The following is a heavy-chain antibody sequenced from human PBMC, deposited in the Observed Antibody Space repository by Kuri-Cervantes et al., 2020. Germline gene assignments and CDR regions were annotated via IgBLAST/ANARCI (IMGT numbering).Heavy chain of an antibody. CDR1: GFTFDDYA. CDR2: ISWNSGSI. D-gene: IGHD3-3*01. Sequence: SLKISCAASGFTFDDYAMHWVRQTPGKGLEWVSGISWNSGSIGYADSVKGRFTISRDDAKNSLHLQMNSLRAEDTAVYFCVRCLLRGYNLFDYWGQGTLVTVSS. V-gene: IGHV3-9*01. CDR3: VRCLLRGYNLFDY. J-gene: IGHJ4*02.